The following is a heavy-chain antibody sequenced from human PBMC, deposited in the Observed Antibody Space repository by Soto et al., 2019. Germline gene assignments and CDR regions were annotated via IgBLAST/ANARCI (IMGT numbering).Heavy chain of an antibody. CDR2: ISYDGSNK. D-gene: IGHD3-16*01. V-gene: IGHV3-30-3*01. CDR3: ARGRLPYGGPPYFDY. Sequence: GGSLRLSCAASGFTFSNYAMHWVRQAPGKGLEWVAVISYDGSNKYYADSVKGRFTISRDNSKNTLYLQMNSLRAEDTAVYYCARGRLPYGGPPYFDYWGQGTLVTISS. CDR1: GFTFSNYA. J-gene: IGHJ4*02.